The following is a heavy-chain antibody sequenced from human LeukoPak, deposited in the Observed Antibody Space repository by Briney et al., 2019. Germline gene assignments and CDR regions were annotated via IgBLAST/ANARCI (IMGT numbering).Heavy chain of an antibody. D-gene: IGHD2-2*01. CDR3: ARFYGADIVLVPAASGRWLDP. Sequence: SETLSLTCAVYGGSFSGYYWSWIRQPPGKGLEWIGEINHSGSTNYNPSLKSRVTISVETSKNQFSLKLSSVTAADTAVYYCARFYGADIVLVPAASGRWLDPWGQGTLVTVSS. V-gene: IGHV4-34*01. J-gene: IGHJ5*02. CDR2: INHSGST. CDR1: GGSFSGYY.